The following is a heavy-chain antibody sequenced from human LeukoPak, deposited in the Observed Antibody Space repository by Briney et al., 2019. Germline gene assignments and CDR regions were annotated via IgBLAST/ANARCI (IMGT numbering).Heavy chain of an antibody. Sequence: ETLSLTCTASGGSISSSSYYWGWIRQPPGKGLEWVANIKQDGSEKYYVDSVKGRFTISRDNAKNSLYLQMNSLRAEDTAVYYCARDLLSRMATGVGFDYWGQGTLVTVSS. J-gene: IGHJ4*02. CDR2: IKQDGSEK. V-gene: IGHV3-7*01. CDR3: ARDLLSRMATGVGFDY. D-gene: IGHD5-24*01. CDR1: GGSISSSSYY.